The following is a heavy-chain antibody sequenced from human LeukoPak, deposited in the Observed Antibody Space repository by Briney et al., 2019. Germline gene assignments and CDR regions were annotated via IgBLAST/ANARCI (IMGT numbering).Heavy chain of an antibody. CDR2: ISDTGAST. Sequence: GGSLRLSCAASGFTFSRYGMTWVRQAPGKGLEWVSTISDTGASTYYADSVKDRFTISRDNSKNTLYLQMSGLRAEDTAIYYCATGAYFEYWGQGALVTVSS. J-gene: IGHJ4*02. CDR3: ATGAYFEY. CDR1: GFTFSRYG. V-gene: IGHV3-23*01.